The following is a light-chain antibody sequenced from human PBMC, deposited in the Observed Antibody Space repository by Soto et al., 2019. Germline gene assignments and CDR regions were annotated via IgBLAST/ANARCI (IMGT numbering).Light chain of an antibody. CDR1: SSDIGYYNY. CDR2: EVS. J-gene: IGLJ1*01. V-gene: IGLV2-14*01. CDR3: SSYTSSSTYV. Sequence: QSVLTQPASVSGSPGQSITISCTGTSSDIGYYNYVSWYQQHPGKAPKLMIYEVSYRPSGVSNRFSGSKSGNTASLTISGLQAEDEAAYYCSSYTSSSTYVFGSGTKVTVL.